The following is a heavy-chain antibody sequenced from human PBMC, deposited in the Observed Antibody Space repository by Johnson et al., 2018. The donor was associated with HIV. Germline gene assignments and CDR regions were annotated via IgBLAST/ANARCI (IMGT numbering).Heavy chain of an antibody. CDR1: GFTFSSYA. J-gene: IGHJ3*02. D-gene: IGHD6-13*01. CDR2: ISYDGSNK. Sequence: VQLVESGGGVVQPGRSLRLSCAASGFTFSSYAMHWVRQAPGKGLEWVAVISYDGSNKYYADSVKGRFTISRDNSKNTLYLQMNSLRAEDTAVYYCARQQLSRNVAFDIWGQGTMVTVSS. V-gene: IGHV3-30*04. CDR3: ARQQLSRNVAFDI.